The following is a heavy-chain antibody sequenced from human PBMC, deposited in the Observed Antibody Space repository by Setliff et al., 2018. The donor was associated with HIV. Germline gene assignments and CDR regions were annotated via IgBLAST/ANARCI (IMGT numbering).Heavy chain of an antibody. J-gene: IGHJ4*02. CDR1: GGSISSSNW. V-gene: IGHV4-4*02. D-gene: IGHD5-18*01. Sequence: SETLSLTCAVSGGSISSSNWWSWVRQPPGKGLEWIGEIFHSGSPNYNPSLKSRLTISVDKSKNQFSLKLTSVTAADTAVYYCARVGLPYNSGRLDQWGQGSLVTVSS. CDR3: ARVGLPYNSGRLDQ. CDR2: IFHSGSP.